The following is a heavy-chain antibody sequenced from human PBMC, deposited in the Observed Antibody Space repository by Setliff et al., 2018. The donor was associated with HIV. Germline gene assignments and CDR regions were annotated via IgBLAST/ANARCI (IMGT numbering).Heavy chain of an antibody. V-gene: IGHV1-69*04. CDR2: SIPILGIG. CDR3: ARCGAGEWHLYMDV. CDR1: GGTFSSYA. J-gene: IGHJ6*03. Sequence: SVKVSCKASGGTFSSYAINWVRQAPGQGLEWMGRSIPILGIGNDEQAQKFKGRVTFTADKSTSTAYMELSSLRSEDTAVYYCARCGAGEWHLYMDVWGKGTAVTVSS. D-gene: IGHD3-16*01.